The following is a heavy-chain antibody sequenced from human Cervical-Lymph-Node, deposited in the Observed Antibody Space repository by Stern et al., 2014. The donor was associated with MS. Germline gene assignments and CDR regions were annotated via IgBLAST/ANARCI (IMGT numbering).Heavy chain of an antibody. J-gene: IGHJ4*02. D-gene: IGHD6-13*01. Sequence: EDQLVESGGGLVQPGGSLRLSCAASGFTFSSYWLHWVRQAPGKGLGWVSRINSDGSSTNYADSVKGRFTISRDNAKNTLYLQMNSLRAEDTAVYYCARVGDSSWRTGGQGTLVTVSS. CDR3: ARVGDSSWRT. CDR2: INSDGSST. CDR1: GFTFSSYW. V-gene: IGHV3-74*02.